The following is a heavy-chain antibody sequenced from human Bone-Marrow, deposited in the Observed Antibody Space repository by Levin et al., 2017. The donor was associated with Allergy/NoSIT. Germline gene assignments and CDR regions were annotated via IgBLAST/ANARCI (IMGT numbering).Heavy chain of an antibody. CDR1: GFTFSSYT. CDR3: ARALEGRSDFMDV. CDR2: ITGTSTFI. D-gene: IGHD1-1*01. Sequence: GESLKISCAASGFTFSSYTMNWVRQAPGKGLEWVSSITGTSTFIYYADSVKGRFTLSRDNAKNSLSLQMNSLRAEDTAVYYCARALEGRSDFMDVWGKGATVTVSS. V-gene: IGHV3-21*01. J-gene: IGHJ6*03.